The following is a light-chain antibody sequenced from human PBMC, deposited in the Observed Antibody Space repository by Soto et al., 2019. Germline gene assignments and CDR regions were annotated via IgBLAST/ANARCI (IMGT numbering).Light chain of an antibody. J-gene: IGKJ1*01. CDR1: QSVSSCY. CDR3: QQYGSSHGT. Sequence: EIVLTQSPGPLSLSPGERATLCCSASQSVSSCYLALYQRKPGQTSRLIIYGASSRATGIPDRFSGSGSGTDLTLNISRLEPEDFAGYYCQQYGSSHGTFGQGTKVDIK. CDR2: GAS. V-gene: IGKV3-20*01.